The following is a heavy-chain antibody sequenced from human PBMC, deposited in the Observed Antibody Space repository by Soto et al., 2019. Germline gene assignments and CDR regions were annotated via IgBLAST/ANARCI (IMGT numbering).Heavy chain of an antibody. J-gene: IGHJ4*02. CDR1: GFSFSNYG. Sequence: GGSLRLSCAASGFSFSNYGIHWVRQAPGKGLEWVAIIWNDGSYKYYADSVKGRFTISRDNSQNTLYLQMDSLRPDDTAVYYCARGGITAADPLDYWGQGTLVTVSS. CDR3: ARGGITAADPLDY. CDR2: IWNDGSYK. V-gene: IGHV3-33*01. D-gene: IGHD6-13*01.